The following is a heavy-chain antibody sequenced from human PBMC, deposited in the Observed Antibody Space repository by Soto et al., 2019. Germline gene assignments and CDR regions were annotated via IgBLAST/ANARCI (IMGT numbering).Heavy chain of an antibody. J-gene: IGHJ4*02. CDR1: GYTFTSYD. CDR3: ARGSVVTRVILFY. V-gene: IGHV1-8*01. CDR2: MNTNSGNT. Sequence: QVQLVQSGAEVKKPGASVKVSCKASGYTFTSYDINCVRQATGQGLEWMGWMNTNSGNTGYAQKFQGIVTMTRNTSLSTAYMELSSLRSEVTSVYYCARGSVVTRVILFYWGQGTLVTASS. D-gene: IGHD2-21*02.